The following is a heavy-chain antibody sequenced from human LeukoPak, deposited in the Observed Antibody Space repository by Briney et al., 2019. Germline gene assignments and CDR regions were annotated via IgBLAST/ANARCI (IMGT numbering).Heavy chain of an antibody. CDR1: GFTFSNAW. Sequence: GGSLRLSCATSGFTFSNAWMSWVRQAPGKGLEWVGRIKSKTDGGTTDYAAPVKGRFTISRDDSKNTLYLQMNSLKTEDTAVYYCTTTYYYDSSGYRYPFDYWGQGTLVTVSS. D-gene: IGHD3-22*01. CDR3: TTTYYYDSSGYRYPFDY. V-gene: IGHV3-15*01. CDR2: IKSKTDGGTT. J-gene: IGHJ4*02.